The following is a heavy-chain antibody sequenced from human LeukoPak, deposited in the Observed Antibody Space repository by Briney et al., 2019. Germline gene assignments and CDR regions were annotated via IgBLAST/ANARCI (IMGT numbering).Heavy chain of an antibody. CDR1: GGSISSYY. V-gene: IGHV4-59*01. J-gene: IGHJ4*02. Sequence: SETLSLTCTVSGGSISSYYWSWIRQPPGKGLEWIWYIYYSGSTNYNPSLKSRVTISVDTSKNQFSLKLSSVTAADTAVYYCARDYGSGSYSLVYWGQGTLVTVSS. CDR3: ARDYGSGSYSLVY. D-gene: IGHD3-10*01. CDR2: IYYSGST.